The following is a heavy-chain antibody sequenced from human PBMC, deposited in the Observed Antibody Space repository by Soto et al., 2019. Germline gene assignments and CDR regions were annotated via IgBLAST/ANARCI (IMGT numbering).Heavy chain of an antibody. J-gene: IGHJ6*02. Sequence: SETLSLTCVVSGESFSGYYWRWIRQTPGMGLEWIGEVDHRGSTTYNPSLKNRASISIDSSKNLFSLELTSVTAADTALYFCARYEYGNSLYGVDVWGQGTRVTV. CDR2: VDHRGST. D-gene: IGHD1-7*01. V-gene: IGHV4-34*01. CDR3: ARYEYGNSLYGVDV. CDR1: GESFSGYY.